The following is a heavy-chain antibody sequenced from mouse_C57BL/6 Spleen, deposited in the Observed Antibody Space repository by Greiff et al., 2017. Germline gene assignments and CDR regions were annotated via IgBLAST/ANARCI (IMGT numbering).Heavy chain of an antibody. J-gene: IGHJ4*01. CDR2: IDPEDGDT. V-gene: IGHV14-1*01. CDR1: GFNIKDYY. D-gene: IGHD2-5*01. CDR3: TKAYYSKRYAMDY. Sequence: VQLQQSGAELVRPGASVKLSCTASGFNIKDYYMHWVKQRPEQGLEWIGRIDPEDGDTEYAPKFQGKATMTADTSSNTAYLQLSSLTSEDTAVYYCTKAYYSKRYAMDYWGQGTSVTVAS.